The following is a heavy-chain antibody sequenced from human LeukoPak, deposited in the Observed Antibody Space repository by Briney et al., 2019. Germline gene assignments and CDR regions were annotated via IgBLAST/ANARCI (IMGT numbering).Heavy chain of an antibody. D-gene: IGHD3-3*01. Sequence: ASVKISCKASGYTFTSYDINWVRQATGQGLEWMGWMNPNSGNTGYAQKFQGRVTMTRDTSTSTVYMELSSLRSEDTAVYYCARDCYDFWSGYYDPLGYYYGMDVWGQGTTVTVSS. CDR1: GYTFTSYD. CDR2: MNPNSGNT. J-gene: IGHJ6*02. V-gene: IGHV1-8*01. CDR3: ARDCYDFWSGYYDPLGYYYGMDV.